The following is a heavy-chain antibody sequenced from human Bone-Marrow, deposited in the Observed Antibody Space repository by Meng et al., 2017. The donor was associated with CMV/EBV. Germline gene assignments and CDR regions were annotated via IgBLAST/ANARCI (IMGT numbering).Heavy chain of an antibody. CDR1: GLTFSSYA. Sequence: GESLKISCAASGLTFSSYAMTWVRQAPGKGLEWVSSITNSGRNTPYADSVKGRFTVSRDNSKNTLYLQMNGLRVEDTAVYHCATLESIGQQRQFDYWGQGTLVTVSS. D-gene: IGHD3-3*02. CDR3: ATLESIGQQRQFDY. V-gene: IGHV3-23*01. J-gene: IGHJ4*02. CDR2: ITNSGRNT.